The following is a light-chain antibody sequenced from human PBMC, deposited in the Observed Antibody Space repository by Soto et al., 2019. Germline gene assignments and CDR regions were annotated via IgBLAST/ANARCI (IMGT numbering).Light chain of an antibody. J-gene: IGLJ3*02. CDR2: GTT. CDR3: QSYDTSLSGAWV. CDR1: PSNIGAGSD. Sequence: QLVLTQPPSVSGAPGQRITISCTGSPSNIGAGSDVHWYQQFPGTAPKLLLYGTTSRPSGVPDRFSGSQSGTSAPLVITGLQAGDEADYYCQSYDTSLSGAWVFGGGTKLTVL. V-gene: IGLV1-40*01.